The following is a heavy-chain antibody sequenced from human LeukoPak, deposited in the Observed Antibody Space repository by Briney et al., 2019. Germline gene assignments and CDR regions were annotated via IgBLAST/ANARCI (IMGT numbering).Heavy chain of an antibody. CDR2: IGGDGIRT. CDR1: GFSFSSYA. Sequence: GGSLRLSCAGTGFSFSSYAMSWVRQAPGKGLEWVSYIGGDGIRTYYADSLRGRCSISRDNSKNTLYLQINSLRAEDTAVYYCAKDPVIYRGGSGWHSFDCWGQGTLVTVSS. CDR3: AKDPVIYRGGSGWHSFDC. J-gene: IGHJ4*02. D-gene: IGHD6-19*01. V-gene: IGHV3-23*01.